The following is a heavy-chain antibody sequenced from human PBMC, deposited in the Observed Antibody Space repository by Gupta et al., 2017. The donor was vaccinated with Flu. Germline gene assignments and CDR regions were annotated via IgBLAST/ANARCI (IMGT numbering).Heavy chain of an antibody. Sequence: EVQLVESGGGLVQPGRSLRLSCTASGFTFGDYAMSWVRQAPGKGLEWVGFIRSKAYGGTTEYAASVKGRFTISRDDSKSIAYLQMNSLKTEDTAVYYCTRDLRWVAAAGMSDYWGQGTLVTVSS. CDR3: TRDLRWVAAAGMSDY. V-gene: IGHV3-49*04. J-gene: IGHJ4*02. CDR1: GFTFGDYA. D-gene: IGHD6-13*01. CDR2: IRSKAYGGTT.